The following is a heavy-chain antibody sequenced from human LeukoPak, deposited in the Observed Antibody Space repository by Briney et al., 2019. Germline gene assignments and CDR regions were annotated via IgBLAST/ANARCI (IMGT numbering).Heavy chain of an antibody. CDR2: IDSDGSST. CDR1: GFTFTNHW. CDR3: TRGTAVVAGIDF. V-gene: IGHV3-74*03. J-gene: IGHJ4*01. D-gene: IGHD6-19*01. Sequence: GGSLSLSCAASGFTFTNHWMHWVRQAPGKGLVWVSHIDSDGSSTTYGDPAKGRFTVSRDNAKNTVYLQMNSLRAEDTAVYYCTRGTAVVAGIDFWGHGTLVTVSS.